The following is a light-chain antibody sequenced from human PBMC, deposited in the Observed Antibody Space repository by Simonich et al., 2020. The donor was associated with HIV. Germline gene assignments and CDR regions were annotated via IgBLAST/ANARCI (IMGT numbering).Light chain of an antibody. J-gene: IGLJ2*01. CDR2: GNS. V-gene: IGLV1-40*01. Sequence: QSVLTQPPSVSGAPGQRVTISCTGSSSNIGAGYDVPWYLQLPGTAPKLLIYGNSNRPSGVPDRFSGSNSGNTATLTISETQAMDEADYYCQAWDSSSVVFGGGTKLTVL. CDR3: QAWDSSSVV. CDR1: SSNIGAGYD.